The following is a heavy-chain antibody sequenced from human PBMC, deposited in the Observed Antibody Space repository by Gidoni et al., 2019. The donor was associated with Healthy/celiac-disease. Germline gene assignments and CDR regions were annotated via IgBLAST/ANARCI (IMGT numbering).Heavy chain of an antibody. D-gene: IGHD4-17*01. V-gene: IGHV3-9*01. CDR3: AKSGARDYDYGDSSLLAPLDY. Sequence: EVQLVESGGGLVQPGRSLRLSCAASGFTFDDYAMHWVRQAPGKGLEWVSGISWNSGSIGYADSGKGRFTISRDNAKNSLYLQMNSLRAEDTALYYCAKSGARDYDYGDSSLLAPLDYWGQGTLVTVSS. CDR1: GFTFDDYA. CDR2: ISWNSGSI. J-gene: IGHJ4*02.